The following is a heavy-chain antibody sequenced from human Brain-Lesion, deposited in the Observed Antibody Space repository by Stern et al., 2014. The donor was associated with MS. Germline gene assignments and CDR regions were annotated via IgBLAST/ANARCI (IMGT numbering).Heavy chain of an antibody. CDR1: GGSISSGGYY. J-gene: IGHJ6*02. D-gene: IGHD2-2*01. V-gene: IGHV4-61*02. CDR3: ARGRVVPGFEYYATDV. CDR2: IFNRGST. Sequence: QVQLQQSGPGLVKPSQTLSLSCTVSGGSISSGGYYWSWIRQPAGKGLEWIGRIFNRGSTSYNPSLKSRGTISIDTSTNQFSLRLNPMTAADTAVYYCARGRVVPGFEYYATDVWGQGTTVIVSS.